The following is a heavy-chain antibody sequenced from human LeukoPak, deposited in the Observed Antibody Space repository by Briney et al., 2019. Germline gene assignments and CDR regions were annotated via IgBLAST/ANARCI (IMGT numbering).Heavy chain of an antibody. CDR2: ISLRALH. V-gene: IGHV4/OR15-8*02. Sequence: SETLSLTCSVSGGSIRGTNWWSWVRQPPRPGLEWLEEISLRALHHYNPSLRSPLTMSIDESKNHFSLNLTSVTAADTAVYYCSRESGPFSTFGFWGQGTLVSVHS. J-gene: IGHJ4*02. D-gene: IGHD1-26*01. CDR1: GGSIRGTNW. CDR3: SRESGPFSTFGF.